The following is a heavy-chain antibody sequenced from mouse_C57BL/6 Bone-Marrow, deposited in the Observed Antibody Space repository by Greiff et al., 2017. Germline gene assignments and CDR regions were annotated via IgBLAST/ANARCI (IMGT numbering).Heavy chain of an antibody. J-gene: IGHJ1*03. V-gene: IGHV1-69*01. D-gene: IGHD1-1*01. Sequence: QVQLQQPGAELVMPGASVKLSCKASGYTFTSYWMHWVKQRPGQGLEWIGEIDPSDSYTNYNQKFKGKSTLTVDKSSSTAYMQLSSLTSEDSAVYYCARGGIYYGSSPYWYFDVWVTGTTVTVSS. CDR1: GYTFTSYW. CDR2: IDPSDSYT. CDR3: ARGGIYYGSSPYWYFDV.